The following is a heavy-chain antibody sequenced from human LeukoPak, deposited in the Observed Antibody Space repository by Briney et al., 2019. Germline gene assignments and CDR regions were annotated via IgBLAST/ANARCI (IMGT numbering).Heavy chain of an antibody. D-gene: IGHD1/OR15-1a*01. V-gene: IGHV1-18*01. CDR2: ISAYNGNT. CDR3: ARAENNAWFDP. J-gene: IGHJ5*02. CDR1: GYTFTSYG. Sequence: GASVTVSCKASGYTFTSYGISWLRQAPAQGLEWMGWISAYNGNTNYAQKLQGRVTMTTDTSTSTAYMELRSLRSDDTAVYYCARAENNAWFDPWGQGTLVTVSS.